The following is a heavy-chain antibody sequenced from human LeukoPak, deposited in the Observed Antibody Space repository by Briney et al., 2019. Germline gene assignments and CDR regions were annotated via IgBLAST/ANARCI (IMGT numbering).Heavy chain of an antibody. J-gene: IGHJ4*02. D-gene: IGHD3-10*01. Sequence: GASVKVPCKASGYTFTSYGISWVRQAPGQGLEWMGWISAYNGNTNYAQKLQGRVTMTTDTSTSTAYMELRSLRSDDTAVYYCARGVIWFGELLDWYFDYWGQGTLVTVSS. CDR1: GYTFTSYG. V-gene: IGHV1-18*01. CDR3: ARGVIWFGELLDWYFDY. CDR2: ISAYNGNT.